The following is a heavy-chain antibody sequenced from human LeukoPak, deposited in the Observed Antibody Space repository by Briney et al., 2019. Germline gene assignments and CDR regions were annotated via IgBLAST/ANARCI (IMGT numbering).Heavy chain of an antibody. CDR1: GFTFSSYG. V-gene: IGHV3-30*03. Sequence: GGSLRLSCAASGFTFSSYGMHRVRQAPGKGLEWVAVISYDGSNKYYADSVKGRFTISRDNSKNTLYLQMNSLRAEDTAVYYCAMYGSGSYGYFDYWGQGTLVTVSS. CDR2: ISYDGSNK. CDR3: AMYGSGSYGYFDY. D-gene: IGHD3-10*01. J-gene: IGHJ4*02.